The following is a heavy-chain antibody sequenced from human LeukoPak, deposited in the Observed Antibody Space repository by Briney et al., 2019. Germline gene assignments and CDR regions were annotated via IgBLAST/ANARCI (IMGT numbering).Heavy chain of an antibody. D-gene: IGHD3-3*01. J-gene: IGHJ4*02. CDR1: GGTFSSYA. V-gene: IGHV1-69*05. Sequence: SVKGSCKASGGTFSSYAISWVRQAPGQGLEWMGGIIPIFGTANYAQKFQGRVTITTDESTSTAYMELSSLRSEDTGVYYCARTAIGRLRFLEWLLSDWGQGTLVTVSS. CDR3: ARTAIGRLRFLEWLLSD. CDR2: IIPIFGTA.